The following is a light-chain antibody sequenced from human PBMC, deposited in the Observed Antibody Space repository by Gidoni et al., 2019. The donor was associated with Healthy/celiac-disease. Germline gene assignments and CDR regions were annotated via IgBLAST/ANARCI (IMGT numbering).Light chain of an antibody. Sequence: EIVMTQSPATLSVSPGERATLSCRASQSVSSNLAWYQQKPGQAPRHLIYGASTRATGIPARFSGSGSGTEFTLTISSLQSEDFAVYCCQHQGTFGQGTKVEIK. CDR2: GAS. CDR3: QHQGT. CDR1: QSVSSN. J-gene: IGKJ1*01. V-gene: IGKV3-15*01.